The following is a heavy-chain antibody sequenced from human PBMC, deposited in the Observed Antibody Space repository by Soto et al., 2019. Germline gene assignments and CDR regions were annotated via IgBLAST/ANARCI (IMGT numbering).Heavy chain of an antibody. D-gene: IGHD3-9*01. CDR2: IWYDGSNK. J-gene: IGHJ4*02. Sequence: GGSLRLSCAASGFTFSSYGMHWVRQAPGKGLEWVAVIWYDGSNKYYTDSVKGRFTISRDNSKNTLYLQMNSLRAEDTAVYYWARDFNWCLDYWGQGTLVTVSS. CDR1: GFTFSSYG. CDR3: ARDFNWCLDY. V-gene: IGHV3-33*01.